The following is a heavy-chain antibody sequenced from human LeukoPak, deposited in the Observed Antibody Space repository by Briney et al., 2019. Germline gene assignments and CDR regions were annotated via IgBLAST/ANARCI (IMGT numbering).Heavy chain of an antibody. J-gene: IGHJ4*02. Sequence: GGSLKLSCAASGFTFSDSAIHWVRQASGKGLEWVGNVKQDGSEKYYGDSVKGRFTISRDNAKNSLYLQMNSLRVGDTAVYYCARDYSASGSLDSWGQGTLVTVSS. V-gene: IGHV3-7*04. CDR2: VKQDGSEK. D-gene: IGHD3-10*01. CDR3: ARDYSASGSLDS. CDR1: GFTFSDSA.